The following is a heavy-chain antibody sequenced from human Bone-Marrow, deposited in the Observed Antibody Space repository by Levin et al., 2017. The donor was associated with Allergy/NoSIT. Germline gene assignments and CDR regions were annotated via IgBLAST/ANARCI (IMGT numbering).Heavy chain of an antibody. D-gene: IGHD3-22*01. CDR3: ARVGDSSGGKLGYYYYYMDV. CDR1: GGTFSSYA. CDR2: IIPIFGTA. V-gene: IGHV1-69*06. Sequence: ASVKVSCKASGGTFSSYAISWVRQAPGQGLEWMGGIIPIFGTANYAQKFQGRVTITADKSTSTAYMELSSLRSEDTAVYYCARVGDSSGGKLGYYYYYMDVWGKGTTVTVSS. J-gene: IGHJ6*03.